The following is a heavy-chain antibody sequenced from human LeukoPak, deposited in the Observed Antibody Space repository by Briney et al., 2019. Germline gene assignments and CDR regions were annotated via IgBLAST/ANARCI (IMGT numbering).Heavy chain of an antibody. CDR1: GFTFSSYV. D-gene: IGHD1-26*01. V-gene: IGHV3-23*01. Sequence: GGSLRLSCAASGFTFSSYVMSWVRQAPGMGLEWVTVISGSGHTTYYADSVKGRFTISRDNSKNTLYLQMNSLRAEDTAVYYCAKGSGGSFHRPADNWDQGTLVTVSS. J-gene: IGHJ4*02. CDR3: AKGSGGSFHRPADN. CDR2: ISGSGHTT.